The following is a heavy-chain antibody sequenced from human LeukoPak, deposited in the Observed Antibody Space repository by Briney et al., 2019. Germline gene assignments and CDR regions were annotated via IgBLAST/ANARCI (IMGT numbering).Heavy chain of an antibody. CDR2: MNPNSGNT. CDR3: ARGSRHRSTPLYYFDY. D-gene: IGHD2-2*01. CDR1: GYTYTSYD. J-gene: IGHJ4*02. Sequence: SVKVSCKASGYTYTSYDINWVRQATGQGLEWMGWMNPNSGNTGYAQKFQGRVTMTRNTSISTAYMELSSLRSEDTAVYYCARGSRHRSTPLYYFDYWGQGTLVTVSS. V-gene: IGHV1-8*01.